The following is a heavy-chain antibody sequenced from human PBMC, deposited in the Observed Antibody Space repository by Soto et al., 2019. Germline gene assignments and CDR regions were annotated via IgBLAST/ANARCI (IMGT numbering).Heavy chain of an antibody. Sequence: PGGSLRLSCAASGFTFSSYGMHWVRQAPGKGLEWVAVISYDGSNKYYADSVKGRFTISRDNSKNTLYLQMNSLRAEDTAVYHCAKERGPYAAFYYYYMDVWGKGTTVTVSS. CDR2: ISYDGSNK. D-gene: IGHD6-25*01. V-gene: IGHV3-30*18. CDR3: AKERGPYAAFYYYYMDV. J-gene: IGHJ6*03. CDR1: GFTFSSYG.